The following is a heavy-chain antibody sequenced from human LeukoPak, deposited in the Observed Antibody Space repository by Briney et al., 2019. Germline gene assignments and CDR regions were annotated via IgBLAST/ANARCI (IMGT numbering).Heavy chain of an antibody. CDR3: AREQQLDY. D-gene: IGHD6-13*01. V-gene: IGHV3-30*04. CDR2: ISYDGSNK. J-gene: IGHJ4*02. CDR1: GFTFSSYA. Sequence: SGGSLRLSCAASGFTFSSYAMHWVRQAPGKGLEWVAVISYDGSNKYYADSAKGRFTISRDNSKNTLYLQMNSLRAEDTAVYYCAREQQLDYWGQGTLVTVSS.